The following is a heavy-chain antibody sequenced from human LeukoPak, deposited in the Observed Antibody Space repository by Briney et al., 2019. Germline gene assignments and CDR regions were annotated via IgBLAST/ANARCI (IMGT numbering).Heavy chain of an antibody. D-gene: IGHD3-10*01. Sequence: PSETLSLSCVVYGGSFSGYYWSWIRQSPGKGLEWIGEINHRGSTNYNPSLKRRVTISLDTSKDQFSLKLSSVTAADTAVYYCAKSLYGSGSYYNWFDPWGQGTLVTVSS. J-gene: IGHJ5*02. CDR1: GGSFSGYY. CDR3: AKSLYGSGSYYNWFDP. V-gene: IGHV4-34*01. CDR2: INHRGST.